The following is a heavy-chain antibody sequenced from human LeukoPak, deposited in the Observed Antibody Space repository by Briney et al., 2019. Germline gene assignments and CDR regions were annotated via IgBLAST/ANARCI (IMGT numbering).Heavy chain of an antibody. CDR3: VGSGSFPHYFDY. J-gene: IGHJ4*02. CDR2: IYYSGST. CDR1: GGSISSSSYY. V-gene: IGHV4-39*01. Sequence: PSETLSLTCTVSGGSISSSSYYWGWIRQPPGKGLEWIGSIYYSGSTYYNPSLKSRVTISVDTSKNQFSLKLSSVTAADTAVYYCVGSGSFPHYFDYWGQGTLVTVSS. D-gene: IGHD3-10*01.